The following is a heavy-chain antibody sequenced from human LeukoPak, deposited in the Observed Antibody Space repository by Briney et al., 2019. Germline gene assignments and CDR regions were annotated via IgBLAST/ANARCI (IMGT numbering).Heavy chain of an antibody. CDR3: SRDSHGDDVYDY. D-gene: IGHD1-1*01. CDR1: GFTFEDFA. Sequence: GGSLRLSCTVSGFTFEDFAMTWVRQAPGKGLEWVGFIRRGAYGGTTDYAASVKGRFTISIDDSKNIAFLQMNSLKTEDTAIYFCSRDSHGDDVYDYWGQGTLVTVSS. V-gene: IGHV3-49*04. J-gene: IGHJ4*02. CDR2: IRRGAYGGTT.